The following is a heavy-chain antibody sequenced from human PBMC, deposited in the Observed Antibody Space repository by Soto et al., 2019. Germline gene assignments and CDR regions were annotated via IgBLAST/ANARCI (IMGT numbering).Heavy chain of an antibody. Sequence: EVQLVESGGGLVQPGGSLRLSCAASGFTVSSFYMTWVRQAPGKGLQWVAVISSGGSTYYADSVKGRFTISRDNSKNTLYLVMNSLRAEDTAVYYCARDTFGGAYDFLHGGQGTLVTVSS. D-gene: IGHD3-3*01. CDR2: ISSGGST. CDR1: GFTVSSFY. J-gene: IGHJ4*02. V-gene: IGHV3-66*01. CDR3: ARDTFGGAYDFLH.